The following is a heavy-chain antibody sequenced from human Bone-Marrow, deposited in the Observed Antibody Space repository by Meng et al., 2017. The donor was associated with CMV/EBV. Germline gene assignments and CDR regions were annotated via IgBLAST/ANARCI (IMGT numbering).Heavy chain of an antibody. CDR1: GGSFSGYY. D-gene: IGHD6-13*01. V-gene: IGHV4-34*01. Sequence: SETLSLTCAVYGGSFSGYYWSWIRQPPGKGLEWIGEINHSGSTNYNPSLKSRVTISVDTSKNQFSLKLSSVTAADTAVYYCARRGVIGSSWYPYWGPGIRVTGAS. J-gene: IGHJ4*02. CDR3: ARRGVIGSSWYPY. CDR2: INHSGST.